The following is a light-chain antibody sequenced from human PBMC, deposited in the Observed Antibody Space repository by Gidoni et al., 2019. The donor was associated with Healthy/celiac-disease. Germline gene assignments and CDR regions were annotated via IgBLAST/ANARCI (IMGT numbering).Light chain of an antibody. CDR2: AAS. CDR3: QKYNSAFIFT. J-gene: IGKJ3*01. V-gene: IGKV1-27*01. CDR1: QGISNY. Sequence: DIQMTPSPSSLSASVGDRVTITCRASQGISNYLAWYQQKPGKVPTLLIYAASTLQSGVPSRFSGSGSGTDFTLTISSLQPEDVATYYCQKYNSAFIFTFGPGTKVDIK.